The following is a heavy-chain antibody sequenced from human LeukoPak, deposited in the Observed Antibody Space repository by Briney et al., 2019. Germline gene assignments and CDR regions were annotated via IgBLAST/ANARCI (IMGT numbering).Heavy chain of an antibody. Sequence: SETLSLTCTVSSVSISSHYWSWIRQPPGKGLEWIEYMYDSESTKDNPSLKSRITLSADTSKNQFSLRLSSVTAADTAVYYCATIKRGSIYGYFDFWGQGILVTVSS. D-gene: IGHD5-18*01. CDR1: SVSISSHY. CDR3: ATIKRGSIYGYFDF. V-gene: IGHV4-59*11. J-gene: IGHJ4*02. CDR2: MYDSEST.